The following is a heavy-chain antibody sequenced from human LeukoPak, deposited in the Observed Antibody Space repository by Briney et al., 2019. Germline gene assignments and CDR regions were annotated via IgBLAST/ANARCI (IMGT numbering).Heavy chain of an antibody. V-gene: IGHV4-30-4*01. CDR1: GGSISSGDYY. J-gene: IGHJ4*02. CDR2: IHYSGST. CDR3: ARVSYDSSGYLIGYFDY. D-gene: IGHD3-22*01. Sequence: SQTLSLTCTVSGGSISSGDYYWSWIRQPPGKGLEWIGYIHYSGSTYYNPSLKSRVTISVDTSKNQFSLKLSSVTAADTAVYYCARVSYDSSGYLIGYFDYWGQGTLVTVSS.